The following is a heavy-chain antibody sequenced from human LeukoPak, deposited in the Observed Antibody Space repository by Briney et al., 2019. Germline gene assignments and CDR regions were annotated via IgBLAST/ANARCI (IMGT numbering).Heavy chain of an antibody. V-gene: IGHV4-39*07. J-gene: IGHJ4*02. CDR2: IYYSGST. D-gene: IGHD3-22*01. CDR3: ARAQGYYDSSGIHDY. Sequence: SETLSLTCTVSGGSISSSSYYWGWIRQPPGKGLEWIGSIYYSGSTYYNPSLKSRVTISVDTSKNQFSLKLSSVTAADTAVYYCARAQGYYDSSGIHDYWGQGTLVTVSS. CDR1: GGSISSSSYY.